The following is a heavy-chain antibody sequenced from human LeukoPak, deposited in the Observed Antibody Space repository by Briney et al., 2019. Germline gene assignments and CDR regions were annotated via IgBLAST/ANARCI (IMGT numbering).Heavy chain of an antibody. D-gene: IGHD3-10*01. J-gene: IGHJ4*02. CDR2: ISGSGGST. V-gene: IGHV3-23*01. CDR1: GFTFSSYA. CDR3: AKDQIPLITMVLPHTSDY. Sequence: PGGSLRLSCAASGFTFSSYAMSWVRQAPGKGLEWVSAISGSGGSTYYADSVKGRFTISRDNSKNTLYLQMNSLRAEDTAVYYCAKDQIPLITMVLPHTSDYWGQGTLVTVSS.